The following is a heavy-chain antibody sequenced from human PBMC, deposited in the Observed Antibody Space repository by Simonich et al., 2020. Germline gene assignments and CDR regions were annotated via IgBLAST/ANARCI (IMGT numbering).Heavy chain of an antibody. CDR3: ARDRAARYYYYYYMDV. D-gene: IGHD6-6*01. Sequence: QVQLVQSGAEVKKPGASVKVSCTASGYTFTGYYLHGVRQAPGQGLEWMGWINPNSGGTNCAQKFQGRVTMTRDTSISTAYMELSRLRSDDTAVYYCARDRAARYYYYYYMDVWGKGTTVTVSS. J-gene: IGHJ6*03. CDR2: INPNSGGT. CDR1: GYTFTGYY. V-gene: IGHV1-2*02.